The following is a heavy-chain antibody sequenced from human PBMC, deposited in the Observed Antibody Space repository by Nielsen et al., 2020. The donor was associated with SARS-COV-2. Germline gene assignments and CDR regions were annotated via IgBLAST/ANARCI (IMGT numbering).Heavy chain of an antibody. V-gene: IGHV4-59*13. CDR2: IYYSGST. CDR1: GGSISSYY. D-gene: IGHD3-22*01. J-gene: IGHJ2*01. Sequence: SETLSLTCTVSGGSISSYYWSWIRQPPGKGLEWIGYIYYSGSTNYNPSLKSRVTISVDTSKNQFSLKLSSVTAADTAVYYCARVTYYYDSSGYWWYFDLWGRGTLVTVSS. CDR3: ARVTYYYDSSGYWWYFDL.